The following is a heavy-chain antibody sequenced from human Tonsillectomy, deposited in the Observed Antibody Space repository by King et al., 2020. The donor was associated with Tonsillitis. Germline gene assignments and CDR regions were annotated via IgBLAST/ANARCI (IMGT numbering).Heavy chain of an antibody. CDR2: ITGSGDST. J-gene: IGHJ4*02. CDR1: GFSFSNYA. Sequence: VQLVESGGSLVQPGGSLRLSCAASGFSFSNYAMSWVRQAPGKGPDWVSGITGSGDSTYYAALGKGRFTISRDNSKDTLYLEMNSLRVEDTAVYYCARRDYYDSSDFAPLFDYWGQGTLVSLSS. CDR3: ARRDYYDSSDFAPLFDY. D-gene: IGHD3-22*01. V-gene: IGHV3-23*04.